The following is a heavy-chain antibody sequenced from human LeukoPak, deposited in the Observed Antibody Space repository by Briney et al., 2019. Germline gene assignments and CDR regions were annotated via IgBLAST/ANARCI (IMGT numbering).Heavy chain of an antibody. J-gene: IGHJ3*02. D-gene: IGHD2-2*01. Sequence: SETLSLTCTVSGGSISGYYWSWIRQPPGKGLQFIGYIHYTGSTNYNPSLESRVTISVDTSKNQFSLDLSSVTAADTAVYYCARQKCTSASCLTKNAFDIWGQGTMVTVSS. CDR1: GGSISGYY. CDR3: ARQKCTSASCLTKNAFDI. CDR2: IHYTGST. V-gene: IGHV4-59*08.